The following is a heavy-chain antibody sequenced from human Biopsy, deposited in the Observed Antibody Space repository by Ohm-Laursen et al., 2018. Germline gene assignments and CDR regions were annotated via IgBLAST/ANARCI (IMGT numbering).Heavy chain of an antibody. CDR2: IFYRGST. Sequence: SETLSLTWTVSGGSISNNNYYWGWIRQPPGKGLEWIGSIFYRGSTHYKPSLKSRVNISVDTSKNQFSLKLNSVTAADTAVYYCAGDYDTSGYYYVSWGQGTLVTVSS. CDR1: GGSISNNNYY. D-gene: IGHD3-22*01. CDR3: AGDYDTSGYYYVS. J-gene: IGHJ5*02. V-gene: IGHV4-39*01.